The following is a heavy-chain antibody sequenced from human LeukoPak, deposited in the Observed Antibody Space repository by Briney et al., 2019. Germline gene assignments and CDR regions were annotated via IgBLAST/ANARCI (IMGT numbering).Heavy chain of an antibody. Sequence: GGSLRLSCAASGFTFSDYAMSWVRQAPGKGLEWVSIISGSGDDTYHADSVKGRFTISRDNSKNTLSLQMNSLRAEDTAVYYCARGSHYDSGSNSYDYWGQGTLVTVSS. D-gene: IGHD3-10*01. CDR3: ARGSHYDSGSNSYDY. CDR1: GFTFSDYA. V-gene: IGHV3-23*01. J-gene: IGHJ4*02. CDR2: ISGSGDDT.